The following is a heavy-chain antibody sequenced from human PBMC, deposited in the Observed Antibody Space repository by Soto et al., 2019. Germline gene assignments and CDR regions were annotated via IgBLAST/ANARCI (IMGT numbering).Heavy chain of an antibody. Sequence: SETLSLTCAVSGGSISSGGYSWSWIRQPPGKGLEWIGYIYHSGSTYYNPSLKSRVTISVDRSKNQFSLKLSSVTAADTAVYYCAPGWFGELFFDYWGQGTLVTAPQ. J-gene: IGHJ4*02. CDR1: GGSISSGGYS. CDR2: IYHSGST. V-gene: IGHV4-30-2*01. CDR3: APGWFGELFFDY. D-gene: IGHD3-10*01.